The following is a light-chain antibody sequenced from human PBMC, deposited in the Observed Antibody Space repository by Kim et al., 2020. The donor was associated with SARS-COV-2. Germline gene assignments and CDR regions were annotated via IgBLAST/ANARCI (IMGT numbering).Light chain of an antibody. J-gene: IGLJ2*01. V-gene: IGLV3-21*04. CDR1: NIGTKT. Sequence: SYELTQPPSVSVAPGNTARISCGADNIGTKTVHWYQQRPGQAPVKVIHYDTDRPSGIPERFSGATSGNTATLTISRVEAGDEADYYCQVWDSTSDHLIFGGGTPLTVL. CDR3: QVWDSTSDHLI. CDR2: YDT.